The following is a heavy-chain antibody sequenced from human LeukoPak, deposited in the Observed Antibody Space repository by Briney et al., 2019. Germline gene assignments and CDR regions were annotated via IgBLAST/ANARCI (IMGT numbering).Heavy chain of an antibody. CDR2: ISSNGGST. V-gene: IGHV3-64*01. CDR3: TRKYYDSSGFFFGLEDGIRGTVPVSAFLLKRSSDL. J-gene: IGHJ2*01. Sequence: EKGLEYVSAISSNGGSTYYANSVQSRFTISRHNSKNTLYLPMGSLRVEDMAVYYCTRKYYDSSGFFFGLEDGIRGTVPVSAFLLKRSSDL. D-gene: IGHD3-22*01.